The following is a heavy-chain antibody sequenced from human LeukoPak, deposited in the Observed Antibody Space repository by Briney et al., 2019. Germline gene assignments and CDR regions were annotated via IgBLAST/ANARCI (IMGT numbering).Heavy chain of an antibody. CDR3: ARAKADSSGYFDFDY. V-gene: IGHV1-69*13. J-gene: IGHJ4*02. Sequence: ASVKVSCKASGGTFSSYAISWVRQAPGQGLEWMGGIIPIFGTANYAQKFQGRVTITADESTSTAHMELSSLRSEDTAVYYCARAKADSSGYFDFDYWGQGTLVTVSS. D-gene: IGHD3-22*01. CDR1: GGTFSSYA. CDR2: IIPIFGTA.